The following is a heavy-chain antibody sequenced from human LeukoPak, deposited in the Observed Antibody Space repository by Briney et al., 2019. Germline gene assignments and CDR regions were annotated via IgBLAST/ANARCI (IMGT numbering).Heavy chain of an antibody. CDR2: ISSSSSYI. Sequence: AGGSLRLSCAASGFTFSSYSMNWARQAPGKGLEWVSSISSSSSYIYYADSVKGRFTISRDNAKNSLYLQMNSLRAEDTAVYYCARGERGLYCSSTSCYPVLGGQGTLVTVSS. CDR3: ARGERGLYCSSTSCYPVL. J-gene: IGHJ4*02. D-gene: IGHD2-2*01. CDR1: GFTFSSYS. V-gene: IGHV3-21*01.